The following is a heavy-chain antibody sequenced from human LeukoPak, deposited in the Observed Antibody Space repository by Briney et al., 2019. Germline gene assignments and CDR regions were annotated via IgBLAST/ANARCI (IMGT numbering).Heavy chain of an antibody. Sequence: GGSLRLSCAASGFTFSSYSMNWVRQAPGKGLEWVSSISSSSSYIYYADSVKGRFTISRDNAKNSLYLQMNSLRAEDTAVYYCARDYRPIVVVTAILDYYYGMDVWGQGTTVTVSS. V-gene: IGHV3-21*01. CDR2: ISSSSSYI. CDR1: GFTFSSYS. D-gene: IGHD2-21*02. J-gene: IGHJ6*02. CDR3: ARDYRPIVVVTAILDYYYGMDV.